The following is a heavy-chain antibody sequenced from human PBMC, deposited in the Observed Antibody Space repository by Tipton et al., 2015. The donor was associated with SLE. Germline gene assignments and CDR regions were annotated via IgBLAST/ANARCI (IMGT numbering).Heavy chain of an antibody. CDR1: GYSIRSGYY. D-gene: IGHD1-14*01. CDR2: IYHSGST. J-gene: IGHJ3*02. V-gene: IGHV4-38-2*02. CDR3: ARKRTGMGI. Sequence: TLSLTCTVSGYSIRSGYYWGWIRQPPGKGLEWIGSIYHSGSTYYTPSLKSRVTISVDTSKTQFSLKLGSVTAADTAVYYCARKRTGMGIWGQGTMVTVAS.